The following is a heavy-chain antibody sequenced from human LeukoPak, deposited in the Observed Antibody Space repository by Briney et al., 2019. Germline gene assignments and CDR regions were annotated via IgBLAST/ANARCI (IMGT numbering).Heavy chain of an antibody. Sequence: ASVKVSSTASGYTFTGYYMHWGRHAPGQGLEWMGWINPNSGGTKYAQKFQGRVTMTRDTSISTAYMELSRLRSDDTAVYYCARVGPRITMVRSNSYYYYMDGWGKGTTVTISS. V-gene: IGHV1-2*02. J-gene: IGHJ6*03. CDR3: ARVGPRITMVRSNSYYYYMDG. D-gene: IGHD3-10*01. CDR1: GYTFTGYY. CDR2: INPNSGGT.